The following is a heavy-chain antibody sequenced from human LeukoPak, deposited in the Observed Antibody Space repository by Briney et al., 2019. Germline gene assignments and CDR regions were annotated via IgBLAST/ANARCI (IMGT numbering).Heavy chain of an antibody. CDR2: ISAYNGST. V-gene: IGHV1-18*01. CDR1: GYTFTNFA. D-gene: IGHD2-15*01. J-gene: IGHJ4*02. Sequence: GASVKVSCKASGYTFTNFAINWVRQAPGQGLEWMGWISAYNGSTNYAQKLQGRVTMATDTSTSTAYMELRSLTSDDTAVYYCARSGGSNFDYWGQGTLVIVSS. CDR3: ARSGGSNFDY.